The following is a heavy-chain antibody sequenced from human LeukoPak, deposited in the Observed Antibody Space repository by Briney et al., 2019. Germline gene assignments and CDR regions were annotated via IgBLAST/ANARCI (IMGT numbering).Heavy chain of an antibody. J-gene: IGHJ4*02. Sequence: QPGGSLRLSCAASGFTFSSYAMHWVRQAPGKGLEWVAIISADGINTYSADPVKGRFAISRDNSKNTLYLQMNSLRTEDTAVYYCAREGVDIPMLREWFFDNWGQGALVSVSS. CDR3: AREGVDIPMLREWFFDN. CDR1: GFTFSSYA. CDR2: ISADGINT. D-gene: IGHD2-2*03. V-gene: IGHV3-30*09.